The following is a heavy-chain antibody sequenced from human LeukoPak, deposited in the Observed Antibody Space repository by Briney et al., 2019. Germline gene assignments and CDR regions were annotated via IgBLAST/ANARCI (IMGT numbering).Heavy chain of an antibody. Sequence: PGGSLRLSCVVSGFTVSNNYMNWVRQAPGKGLEWVSVIYSGGSTYYADFVKGRFTISRDNSKNTLYLQMNSLRAEDTAVYYCAKDGGEYYDILTGYYPRLYYMDVWGKGTTVTISS. CDR2: IYSGGST. CDR3: AKDGGEYYDILTGYYPRLYYMDV. D-gene: IGHD3-9*01. CDR1: GFTVSNNY. V-gene: IGHV3-66*01. J-gene: IGHJ6*03.